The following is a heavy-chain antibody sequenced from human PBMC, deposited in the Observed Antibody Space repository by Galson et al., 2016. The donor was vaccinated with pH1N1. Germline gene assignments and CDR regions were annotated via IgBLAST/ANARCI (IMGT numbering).Heavy chain of an antibody. J-gene: IGHJ4*02. Sequence: SVKVSCKASGYTFTSYGIAWVRQAPGQGLEWMGWISTYNGNTNYAQKFQGRVSITRDTSTGTAYMELSSLRSEDTAVYYCARAPGYYDSSGYYPAWGQGTLVTVSS. CDR1: GYTFTSYG. D-gene: IGHD3-22*01. V-gene: IGHV1-18*01. CDR2: ISTYNGNT. CDR3: ARAPGYYDSSGYYPA.